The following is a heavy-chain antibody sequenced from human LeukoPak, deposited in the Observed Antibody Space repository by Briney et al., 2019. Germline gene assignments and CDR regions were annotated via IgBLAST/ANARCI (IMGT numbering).Heavy chain of an antibody. D-gene: IGHD5-18*01. CDR2: ISYDGSNK. CDR1: GFTFSSYG. V-gene: IGHV3-30*03. CDR3: AGVDAAMPDAFDI. Sequence: PGGSLRLSCVTSGFTFSSYGMHWVRQVPGKGLEWVAAISYDGSNKYSADSVKGRFTISRDNSKNTLYLQMNNLRADDTAVYYCAGVDAAMPDAFDIWGQGTTVTVSS. J-gene: IGHJ3*02.